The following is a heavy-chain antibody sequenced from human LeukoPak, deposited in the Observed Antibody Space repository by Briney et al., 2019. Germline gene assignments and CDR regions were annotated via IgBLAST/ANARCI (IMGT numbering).Heavy chain of an antibody. CDR3: ARHPSYGGSAFDI. CDR1: DGSISSYY. V-gene: IGHV4-59*08. Sequence: SETLSLTCTVSDGSISSYYWSWIRQPPGKGLEWIGYIYYSGSTNYNPSLKSRVTISVDTSKNQFSLKLSSVTAADTAVYYCARHPSYGGSAFDIWGQGTMVTVSS. CDR2: IYYSGST. D-gene: IGHD4-17*01. J-gene: IGHJ3*02.